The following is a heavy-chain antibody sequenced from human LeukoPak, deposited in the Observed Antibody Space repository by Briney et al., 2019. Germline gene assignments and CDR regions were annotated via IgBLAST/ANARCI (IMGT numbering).Heavy chain of an antibody. J-gene: IGHJ4*02. CDR2: IYYSGST. Sequence: SGTLSLTCTVSGGSISSYYWSWIRQPPGKGLEWIGNIYYSGSTNYNPSLKSRVTISVDTSKNQFSLKLSSVTDADTAVYYCARERHAYNYGGFDYWGQGTLVTVSS. CDR3: ARERHAYNYGGFDY. V-gene: IGHV4-59*01. CDR1: GGSISSYY. D-gene: IGHD5-24*01.